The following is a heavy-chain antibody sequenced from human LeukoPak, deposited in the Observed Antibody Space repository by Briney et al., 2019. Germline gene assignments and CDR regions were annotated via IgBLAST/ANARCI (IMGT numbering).Heavy chain of an antibody. D-gene: IGHD6-19*01. Sequence: PSVTLSLTCNVSDASINSGLYFYTWIRQPAGKGLEWIGRVFNSGYTDYKPSLKSRVTISVDTSKSQFSLRLTSVTAADTAVYYCARGNGWSGLDSWGQGTLVTVSS. CDR1: DASINSGLYF. J-gene: IGHJ4*02. CDR2: VFNSGYT. V-gene: IGHV4-61*02. CDR3: ARGNGWSGLDS.